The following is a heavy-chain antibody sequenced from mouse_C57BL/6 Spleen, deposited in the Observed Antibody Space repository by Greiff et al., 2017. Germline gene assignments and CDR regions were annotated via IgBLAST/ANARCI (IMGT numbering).Heavy chain of an antibody. CDR2: IHPNSGST. J-gene: IGHJ3*01. CDR1: GYTFTSYW. V-gene: IGHV1-64*01. CDR3: ASVYYDYDVPAY. D-gene: IGHD2-4*01. Sequence: VQLQQPGAELVKPGASVKLSCKASGYTFTSYWMHWVKQRPGQGLEWIGMIHPNSGSTNYNEKFKSKATLTVDKSSSTAYMQLSSLTSEDSAVYYCASVYYDYDVPAYWGQGTLVTVSA.